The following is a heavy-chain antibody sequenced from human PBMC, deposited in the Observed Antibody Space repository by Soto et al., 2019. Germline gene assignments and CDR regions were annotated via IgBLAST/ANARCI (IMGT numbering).Heavy chain of an antibody. CDR3: ARDKITGLFDY. CDR1: GGSISSGNYY. Sequence: PSETLSLTCTVSGGSISSGNYYWSWIRQPPGKGLEWIGFISYSGSTYYSASLQSRVTMSVDTSKNQFSLNLSFVTAADTAVYYCARDKITGLFDYWGQGTLVTVS. V-gene: IGHV4-30-4*01. J-gene: IGHJ4*02. D-gene: IGHD2-8*02. CDR2: ISYSGST.